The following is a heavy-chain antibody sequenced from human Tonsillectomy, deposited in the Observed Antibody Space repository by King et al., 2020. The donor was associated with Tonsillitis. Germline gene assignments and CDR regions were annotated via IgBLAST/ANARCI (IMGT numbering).Heavy chain of an antibody. CDR3: ARSRQVTPSFDY. D-gene: IGHD1-1*01. CDR1: GGTFSSYA. V-gene: IGHV1-69*01. CDR2: IIPNFDTA. J-gene: IGHJ4*02. Sequence: VQLVESGAEVKKPGSSVKVSCKASGGTFSSYAITWVRQAPGQGLEWMGGIIPNFDTANYAQKFQGRVTITADESTSTAYMELSSLRSEDTAVYYCARSRQVTPSFDYWGQGTLVTVSS.